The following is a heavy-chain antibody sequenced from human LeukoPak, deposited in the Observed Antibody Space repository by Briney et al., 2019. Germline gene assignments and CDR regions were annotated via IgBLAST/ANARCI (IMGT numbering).Heavy chain of an antibody. CDR3: AKVRKGVGAFDL. Sequence: GGSLRLSCEASGFNFRDYGMNWVRQAPGRGLQWVSGISASGATTYYADSLKGRFTVSRDISKNTLYLQMSSLRAEDTAIYYCAKVRKGVGAFDLWGQGTMVTVSS. CDR2: ISASGATT. CDR1: GFNFRDYG. D-gene: IGHD3-16*01. J-gene: IGHJ3*01. V-gene: IGHV3-23*01.